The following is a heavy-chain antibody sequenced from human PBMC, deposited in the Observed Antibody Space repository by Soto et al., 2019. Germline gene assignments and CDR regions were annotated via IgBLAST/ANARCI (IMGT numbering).Heavy chain of an antibody. CDR3: AKGKYSSSPIMNPGGYYYGMDV. Sequence: XGSLIVTWASSGITFSSYGIHLVLPAPGKGLEWVAVISYDGSNKYYADSVKGRFTISRDNSKNTLYLQMNSLRAEDTAVYYCAKGKYSSSPIMNPGGYYYGMDVWGQGTTVTVSS. D-gene: IGHD6-6*01. CDR2: ISYDGSNK. CDR1: GITFSSYG. V-gene: IGHV3-30*18. J-gene: IGHJ6*02.